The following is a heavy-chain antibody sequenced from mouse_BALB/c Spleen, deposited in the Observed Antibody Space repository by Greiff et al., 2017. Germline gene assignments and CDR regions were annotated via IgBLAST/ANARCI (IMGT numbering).Heavy chain of an antibody. D-gene: IGHD1-1*01. CDR2: ISSGGST. CDR1: GFTFSSYA. CDR3: ARGHYYGSSYEDY. V-gene: IGHV5-6-5*01. Sequence: EVQVVESGGGLVKPGGSLKLSCAASGFTFSSYAMSWVRQTPEKRLEWVASISSGGSTYYPDSVKGRFTISRDNARNILYLQMSSLRSEDTAMYYCARGHYYGSSYEDYWGQGTTLTVSS. J-gene: IGHJ2*01.